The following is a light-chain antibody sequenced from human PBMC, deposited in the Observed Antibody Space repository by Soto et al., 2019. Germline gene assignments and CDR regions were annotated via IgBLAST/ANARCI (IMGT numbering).Light chain of an antibody. Sequence: IQLTQSPSSLSASVGDSVTITCRASQGITSYLAWYQQKPGKAPNLLIYGASTLQSGVPSRFSGSGSGTDFTLTISSLQAEDFATYYCQQYHSYWTFGQGTKVE. CDR3: QQYHSYWT. V-gene: IGKV1-9*01. CDR1: QGITSY. J-gene: IGKJ1*01. CDR2: GAS.